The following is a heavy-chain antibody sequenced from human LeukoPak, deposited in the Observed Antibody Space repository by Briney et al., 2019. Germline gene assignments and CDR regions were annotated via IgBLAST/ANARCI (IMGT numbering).Heavy chain of an antibody. Sequence: GGSLRLLCAASELTFSGSAMHWVRQASAKGLEWVGRIRDKVNSYATAYAASVKGRFTISRDDSKNTAYLQMNSLKAEDTAVYYCTRRAMGKGGLDYWGQGTLVTVSS. CDR3: TRRAMGKGGLDY. CDR2: IRDKVNSYAT. CDR1: ELTFSGSA. V-gene: IGHV3-73*01. J-gene: IGHJ4*02. D-gene: IGHD5-18*01.